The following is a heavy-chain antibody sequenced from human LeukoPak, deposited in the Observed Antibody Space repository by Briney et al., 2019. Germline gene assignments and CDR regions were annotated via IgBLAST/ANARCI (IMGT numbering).Heavy chain of an antibody. Sequence: SETLSLTCAVYGGSFSGYYWSWIRQPPGKGLEWIGEINHSGSTDYNPSLKSRVTISVDTSKNQFSLKLSSVTAADTAVYYCARRKTMVRGVIYGGSFDYWGQGTLVTVPS. CDR1: GGSFSGYY. J-gene: IGHJ4*02. V-gene: IGHV4-34*01. CDR3: ARRKTMVRGVIYGGSFDY. D-gene: IGHD3-10*01. CDR2: INHSGST.